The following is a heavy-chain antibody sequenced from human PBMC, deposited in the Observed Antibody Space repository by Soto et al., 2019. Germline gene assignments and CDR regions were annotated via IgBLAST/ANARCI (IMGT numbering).Heavy chain of an antibody. CDR1: GFTLSSYG. J-gene: IGHJ4*02. CDR2: IWYDGSNK. Sequence: QVQLAESGGGVVQPGRSLRLSCTASGFTLSSYGMHWVRQAPGKGLEWVAVIWYDGSNKYYTDSVKGRFTISRDTSNNTIYLQMNSLRAEDTAVYYCARGSQIQLLRAVNYWGQGTLVTVSS. D-gene: IGHD1-1*01. V-gene: IGHV3-33*01. CDR3: ARGSQIQLLRAVNY.